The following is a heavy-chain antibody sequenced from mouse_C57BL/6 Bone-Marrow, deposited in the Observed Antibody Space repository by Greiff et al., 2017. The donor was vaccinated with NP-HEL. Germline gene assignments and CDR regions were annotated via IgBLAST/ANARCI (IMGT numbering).Heavy chain of an antibody. D-gene: IGHD3-2*02. CDR3: ARQLRLRWYFDC. J-gene: IGHJ2*01. CDR1: GFTFSDYG. V-gene: IGHV5-17*01. Sequence: EVMLVESGGGLVKPGGSLKLSCAASGFTFSDYGMHWVRQAPEKGLEWVAYISSGSSTIYYADTVKGRFTISRDNAKNTLFLQMTSLRSEDTAMYYCARQLRLRWYFDCWGQGTTLTFSS. CDR2: ISSGSSTI.